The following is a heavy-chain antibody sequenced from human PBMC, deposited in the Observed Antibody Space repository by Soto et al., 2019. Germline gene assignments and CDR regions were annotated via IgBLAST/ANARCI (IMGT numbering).Heavy chain of an antibody. CDR3: VIDRDLYRDMFHADL. V-gene: IGHV3-13*04. D-gene: IGHD3-10*02. CDR2: IGTAGDT. CDR1: GFTFSSYD. J-gene: IGHJ4*01. Sequence: HPGGSLRLSCAASGFTFSSYDMQWVRQATGKGLEWVSAIGTAGDTYYPGSVKGRFTISRENAKNSLYLQMNSLRAGDTAVYFCVIDRDLYRDMFHADLWGQGTLVTVSS.